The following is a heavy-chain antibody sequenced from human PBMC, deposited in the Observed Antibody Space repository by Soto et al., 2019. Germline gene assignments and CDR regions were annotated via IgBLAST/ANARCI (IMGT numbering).Heavy chain of an antibody. CDR1: GGSISSSSYY. J-gene: IGHJ6*02. Sequence: PSETLSLTCTVSGGSISSSSYYWGWIRQPPGKGLEWIGSIYYSGSTYYNPSLKSRVTISVDTSKNQFSLKLSSVTAADTAVYYCARKTGTELYYYYGMDVWGQGTTVTVSS. V-gene: IGHV4-39*01. D-gene: IGHD1-1*01. CDR2: IYYSGST. CDR3: ARKTGTELYYYYGMDV.